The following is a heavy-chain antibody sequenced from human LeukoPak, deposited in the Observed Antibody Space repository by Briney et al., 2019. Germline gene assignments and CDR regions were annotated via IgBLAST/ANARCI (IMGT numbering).Heavy chain of an antibody. CDR1: GGTFSSYA. CDR2: IIPIFGIA. Sequence: ASVTVSCKASGGTFSSYAISWVRQAPGQGLEWMGRIIPIFGIANYAQKFQGRVTITADKSTSTAYMELSSLRSEDTAVYYCAREVTSGYYYDSSGYIEYWGQGTLVTVAS. J-gene: IGHJ4*02. V-gene: IGHV1-69*10. CDR3: AREVTSGYYYDSSGYIEY. D-gene: IGHD3-22*01.